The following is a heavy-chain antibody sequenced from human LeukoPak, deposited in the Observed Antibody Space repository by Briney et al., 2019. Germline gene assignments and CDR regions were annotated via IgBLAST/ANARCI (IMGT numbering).Heavy chain of an antibody. J-gene: IGHJ4*02. CDR2: IIPIFGTA. CDR1: GGTFSSYA. V-gene: IGHV1-69*13. Sequence: GASVKVSCKASGGTFSSYAISWVRQAPGQGLEWMGGIIPIFGTANYAQKFQGRVTITADESTSTAYMELSSLRSEDTAVYYCARDGARYCSSTSCYGRSFDYWGQGTLVTVSS. D-gene: IGHD2-2*01. CDR3: ARDGARYCSSTSCYGRSFDY.